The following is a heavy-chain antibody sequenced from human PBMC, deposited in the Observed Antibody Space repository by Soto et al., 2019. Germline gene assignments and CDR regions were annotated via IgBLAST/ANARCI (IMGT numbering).Heavy chain of an antibody. J-gene: IGHJ3*02. D-gene: IGHD3-3*01. Sequence: PGGSLRLSCAASGFTFSSYAMSWVRQAPGKGLEWVSAISGSGGSTYYADSVKGRFTISRDNSKNTLYLQMNSLRAEDTAVYYCAKDPGDPTYYDFWSGFGAFEIWGQGTMVTVSS. CDR2: ISGSGGST. CDR3: AKDPGDPTYYDFWSGFGAFEI. CDR1: GFTFSSYA. V-gene: IGHV3-23*01.